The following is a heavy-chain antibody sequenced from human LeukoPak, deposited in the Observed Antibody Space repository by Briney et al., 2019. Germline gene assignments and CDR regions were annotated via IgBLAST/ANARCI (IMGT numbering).Heavy chain of an antibody. V-gene: IGHV1-2*02. CDR2: INPNSGGT. J-gene: IGHJ5*02. Sequence: ASVKVSCKASGYTFTGYYMHWVRQAPGQGLEWTGWINPNSGGTNYAQKFQGRVTMTRDTSISTAYMELSRLRSDDTAVYYCAGTAAAPYNWFDPWGQGTLVTVSS. D-gene: IGHD6-13*01. CDR1: GYTFTGYY. CDR3: AGTAAAPYNWFDP.